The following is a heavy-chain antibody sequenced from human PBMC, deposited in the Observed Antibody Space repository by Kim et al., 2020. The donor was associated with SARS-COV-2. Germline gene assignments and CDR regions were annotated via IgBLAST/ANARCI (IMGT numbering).Heavy chain of an antibody. Sequence: PSVQGQVTISADKSISTAYLQWSSLKASDTAMYYCARGGWLRLGRGWFDPWGQGTLVTVSS. CDR3: ARGGWLRLGRGWFDP. V-gene: IGHV5-51*01. D-gene: IGHD5-12*01. J-gene: IGHJ5*02.